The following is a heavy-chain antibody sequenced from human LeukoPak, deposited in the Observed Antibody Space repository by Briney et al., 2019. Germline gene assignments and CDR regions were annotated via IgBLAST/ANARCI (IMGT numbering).Heavy chain of an antibody. J-gene: IGHJ4*02. CDR2: ISYDGFNK. V-gene: IGHV3-30-3*01. CDR1: GFSFNTYA. D-gene: IGHD1-26*01. Sequence: GGSLRLSCAASGFSFNTYAIHWVRQAPGKGLEWVAVISYDGFNKYYADSVKGRSTISRDNSRNTAYLQMNNLRTEDTAVYFCARVGSPYSRTYTFDYWGQGTLVTVSS. CDR3: ARVGSPYSRTYTFDY.